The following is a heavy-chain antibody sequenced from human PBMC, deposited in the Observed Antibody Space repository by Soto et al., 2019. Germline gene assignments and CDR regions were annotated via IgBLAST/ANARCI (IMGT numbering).Heavy chain of an antibody. CDR1: GGTFNSYA. D-gene: IGHD2-2*03. V-gene: IGHV1-69*01. Sequence: QVQLVQSGAEVKKPGSSVKVSCKASGGTFNSYAVNWVRQAPGQGLEWMGGVIPLFGTPNNAQRFQGRVTITANESTNTVYMEMSSLRSEDTAVYYCVRGGGYCDSPSCLDSWGQGTLVTVSS. CDR2: VIPLFGTP. CDR3: VRGGGYCDSPSCLDS. J-gene: IGHJ4*02.